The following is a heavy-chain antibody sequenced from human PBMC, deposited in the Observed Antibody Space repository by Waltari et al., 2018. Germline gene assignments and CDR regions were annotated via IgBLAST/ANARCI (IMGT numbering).Heavy chain of an antibody. CDR3: ARGSPGYVRVWDC. Sequence: EVQLMESGGGLVQPGGSLRLSCAASGFSFSAYWMTWVRQAPGKGLEWVANIKYDGSATYHADSVNGRFSISRDNAKNSLYLQMNSVGAEDTAIYYCARGSPGYVRVWDCWGQGTMVTVSS. CDR2: IKYDGSAT. D-gene: IGHD2-2*01. J-gene: IGHJ4*02. V-gene: IGHV3-7*03. CDR1: GFSFSAYW.